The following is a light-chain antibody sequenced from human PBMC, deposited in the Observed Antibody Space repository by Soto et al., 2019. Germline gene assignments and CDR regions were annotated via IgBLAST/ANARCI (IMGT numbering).Light chain of an antibody. J-gene: IGLJ1*01. CDR3: CSYGGTRTLYV. V-gene: IGLV2-23*02. Sequence: QSALTQPASVSGSPGQSITISCTGTSSDVGSYNLVSWYQHHPGKAPKVMIYEVNKRPSGVSNRFSGSKSVNTASLTISGLQAEDEADYYCCSYGGTRTLYVFGTGTKLTVL. CDR2: EVN. CDR1: SSDVGSYNL.